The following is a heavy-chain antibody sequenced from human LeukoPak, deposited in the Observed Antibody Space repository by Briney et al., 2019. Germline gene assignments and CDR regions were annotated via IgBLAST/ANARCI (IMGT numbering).Heavy chain of an antibody. D-gene: IGHD6-19*01. CDR2: IYPGDSDT. CDR3: ARLYTSGWYPPGYYYHYYMDV. J-gene: IGHJ6*03. V-gene: IGHV5-51*01. Sequence: GESLKISCKGSGYSFSSNWIGRVRQMPGEGLEWMGIIYPGDSDTRYSPSFQGQVTISADKSISTAYLQWSSLKASDTAIYYCARLYTSGWYPPGYYYHYYMDVWGKGTTVTISS. CDR1: GYSFSSNW.